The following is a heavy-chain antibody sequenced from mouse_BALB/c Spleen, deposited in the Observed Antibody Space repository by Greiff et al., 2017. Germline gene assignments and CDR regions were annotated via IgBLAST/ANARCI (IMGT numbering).Heavy chain of an antibody. CDR3: TRSDYGYAMDY. D-gene: IGHD1-1*01. Sequence: QVQLQQSGAELVRPGASVKLSCKASGYTFTSYWINWVKQRPGQGLEWIGNIYPSDSYTNYNQKFKDKATLTVDKSSSTAYMQLSSPTSEDSAVYYCTRSDYGYAMDYWGQGTSVTVSS. CDR2: IYPSDSYT. CDR1: GYTFTSYW. J-gene: IGHJ4*01. V-gene: IGHV1-69*02.